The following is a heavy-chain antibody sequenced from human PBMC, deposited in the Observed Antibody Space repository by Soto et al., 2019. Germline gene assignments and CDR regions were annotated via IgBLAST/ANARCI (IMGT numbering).Heavy chain of an antibody. J-gene: IGHJ4*02. CDR3: ASVSYFNAFDY. D-gene: IGHD3-9*01. CDR1: GGSISSGDYY. CDR2: IFYSGST. Sequence: SETLSLTCTVSGGSISSGDYYWSWLRQPPGKGLEWIGYIFYSGSTYYNPSLKSRVTLSVDTSKNQFSLKLSSLIAADTAVYYCASVSYFNAFDYWGQGTLVTVSS. V-gene: IGHV4-30-4*01.